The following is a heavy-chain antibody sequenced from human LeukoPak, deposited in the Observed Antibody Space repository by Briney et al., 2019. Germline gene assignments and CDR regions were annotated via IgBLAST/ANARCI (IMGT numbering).Heavy chain of an antibody. D-gene: IGHD6-25*01. V-gene: IGHV1-69*13. CDR3: AAQRGNVHSSGWPSRDY. CDR1: GGTFSSYA. CDR2: IIPIFGTA. J-gene: IGHJ4*02. Sequence: ASVKVSCKASGGTFSSYAISWVRQAPGQGLEWMGGIIPIFGTANYAQKFQGRVTITADESTSTAYMELSSLRSEDTAVYYCAAQRGNVHSSGWPSRDYWGQGTLVTVSS.